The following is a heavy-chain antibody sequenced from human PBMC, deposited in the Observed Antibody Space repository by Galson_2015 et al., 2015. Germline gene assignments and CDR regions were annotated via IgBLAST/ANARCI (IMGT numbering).Heavy chain of an antibody. CDR3: ARDANRGGEFDY. Sequence: LRLSCAASGFTFRNYWMVWVRQTPQKGLQWVAKIKYDGSQTFYVDSVKGRFTISRDNAENSLDLQMNSLRADDTAVYYCARDANRGGEFDYWGQGALVTVSS. D-gene: IGHD1-14*01. CDR1: GFTFRNYW. V-gene: IGHV3-7*03. J-gene: IGHJ4*02. CDR2: IKYDGSQT.